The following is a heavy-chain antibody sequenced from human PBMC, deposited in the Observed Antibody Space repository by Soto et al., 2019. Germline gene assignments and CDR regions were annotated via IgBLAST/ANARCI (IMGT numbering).Heavy chain of an antibody. CDR1: GGSISSSNW. Sequence: SETLSLTCAVSGGSISSSNWWSWVRRPPGKGLEWIGEIYHSGSTNYNPSLKSRVTISVDKSKNQFSLKLSSVTAADTAVYYCARVLVGAGYSDYWGQGTLVTVSS. CDR3: ARVLVGAGYSDY. CDR2: IYHSGST. J-gene: IGHJ4*02. D-gene: IGHD1-26*01. V-gene: IGHV4-4*02.